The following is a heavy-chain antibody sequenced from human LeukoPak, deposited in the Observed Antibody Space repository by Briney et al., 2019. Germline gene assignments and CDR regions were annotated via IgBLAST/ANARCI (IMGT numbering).Heavy chain of an antibody. J-gene: IGHJ3*02. V-gene: IGHV3-21*01. D-gene: IGHD2-2*01. Sequence: GGSLRLSCAASGFTFSSYSMNWVRQAPGKGLEWVSSISSSSYIYYADSVKGRFTISRDNAKNSLYLQMNSPRAEDTAVYYCARPPRYCSSTSCYAGAGDDAFDIWGQGTMVTVSS. CDR1: GFTFSSYS. CDR2: ISSSSYI. CDR3: ARPPRYCSSTSCYAGAGDDAFDI.